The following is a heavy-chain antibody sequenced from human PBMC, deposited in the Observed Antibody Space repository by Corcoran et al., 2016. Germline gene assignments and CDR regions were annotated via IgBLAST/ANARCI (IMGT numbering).Heavy chain of an antibody. V-gene: IGHV4-39*07. J-gene: IGHJ3*02. Sequence: QLQLQESGPGLVKPSETLSLTCTVSGGSISSCSYYWGWIRQPPGKGLVGIGSIYYSGSSYSNPSLKSRVTISVDTSKKQFSLKLSSVTAADTAVYYCERAVGERSGTPEGSAFDIWGQGTMVTVSS. CDR3: ERAVGERSGTPEGSAFDI. CDR1: GGSISSCSYY. D-gene: IGHD3-10*01. CDR2: IYYSGSS.